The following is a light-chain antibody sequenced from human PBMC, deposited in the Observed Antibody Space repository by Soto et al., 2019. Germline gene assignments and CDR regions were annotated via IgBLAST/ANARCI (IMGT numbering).Light chain of an antibody. V-gene: IGKV3D-20*02. Sequence: EIELTQSPGTLSLSPGERATLSCRASQSVSSSYLAWYQQKPGQAPRLLIYDASNRATGIPARFSGSGSGTDFTLTISSLEPEDFAVYYCQQRSNWPLTFGGGTKVDI. CDR2: DAS. CDR1: QSVSSSY. J-gene: IGKJ4*01. CDR3: QQRSNWPLT.